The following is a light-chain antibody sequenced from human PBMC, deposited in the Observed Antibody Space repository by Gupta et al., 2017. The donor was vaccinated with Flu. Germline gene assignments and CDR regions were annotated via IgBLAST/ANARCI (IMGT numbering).Light chain of an antibody. CDR3: DSRDSSGKHLL. V-gene: IGLV3-19*01. CDR2: GKN. J-gene: IGLJ3*02. Sequence: SSELTQDPAVSAALGQTVRITCQGDSLRKYYVSWYQQKPGEAPMVVMYGKNKRPSGIPERFSGSTSGDTASLIITGAQAEDEADYYCDSRDSSGKHLLFGGGTKVTVL. CDR1: SLRKYY.